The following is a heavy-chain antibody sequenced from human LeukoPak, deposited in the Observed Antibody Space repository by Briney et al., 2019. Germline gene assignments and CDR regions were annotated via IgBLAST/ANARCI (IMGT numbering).Heavy chain of an antibody. CDR3: ARDKSGIAPDYYYYGMDV. J-gene: IGHJ6*02. CDR2: IIPIFGIA. V-gene: IGHV1-69*04. CDR1: GGTFSSYA. Sequence: SVKVSCKASGGTFSSYAISWVRQAPGQGLEWMGRIIPIFGIANYVQKFQGRVTITADKSTSTAYMELSSLRSEDTAVYYCARDKSGIAPDYYYYGMDVWGQGTTVTVSS. D-gene: IGHD3-3*01.